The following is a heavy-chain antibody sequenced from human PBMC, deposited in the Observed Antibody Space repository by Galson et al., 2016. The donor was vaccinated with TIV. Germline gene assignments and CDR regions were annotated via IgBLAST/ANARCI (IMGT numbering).Heavy chain of an antibody. CDR1: GGSFSGHY. CDR3: ARHSTSGFPGIEVAARRRPFDI. CDR2: ISLSGNT. D-gene: IGHD6-19*01. Sequence: LTCAVSGGSFSGHYWSWIRQSPGKGLEWIGEISLSGNTNYNPSLKSRVTMSIDTSENHFSVKLTSVTAADTAVYYCARHSTSGFPGIEVAARRRPFDIWGQGTLVIVSS. V-gene: IGHV4-34*01. J-gene: IGHJ3*02.